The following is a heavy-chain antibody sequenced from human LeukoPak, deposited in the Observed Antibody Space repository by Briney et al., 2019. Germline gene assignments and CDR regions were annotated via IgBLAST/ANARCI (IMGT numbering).Heavy chain of an antibody. CDR2: ISASGGST. J-gene: IGHJ3*02. D-gene: IGHD3/OR15-3a*01. CDR3: VREGPRGLAFDI. CDR1: GFTFGNYD. V-gene: IGHV3-23*01. Sequence: GGSLRLSCAASGFTFGNYDMSWVRQAPGKGLEWVSGISASGGSTFYADSVKGRFTISRDNSKNTLYLQMNGLRVEDTAVYYCVREGPRGLAFDIWGQGTMVTVSS.